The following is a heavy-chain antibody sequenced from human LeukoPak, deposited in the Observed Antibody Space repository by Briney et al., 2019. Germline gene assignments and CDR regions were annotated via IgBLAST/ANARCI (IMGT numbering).Heavy chain of an antibody. CDR1: GFTLSSFK. J-gene: IGHJ4*02. V-gene: IGHV3-21*01. D-gene: IGHD3-9*01. Sequence: GGSDSPSCATSGFTLSSFKMTWVRQAPGKGLEWVASISPSSSYISYADSLKGRVTVSRDNAKHSVFLQMSSLRAEDTAVYYCARDLTGAEYFDSWGQGTLVSVSS. CDR3: ARDLTGAEYFDS. CDR2: ISPSSSYI.